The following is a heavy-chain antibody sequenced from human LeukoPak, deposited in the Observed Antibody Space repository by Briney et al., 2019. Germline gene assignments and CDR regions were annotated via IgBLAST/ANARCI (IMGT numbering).Heavy chain of an antibody. Sequence: ASVTVSCKASGYTFTSYYIHWVRQAPGQGLEWMGVINPSGGSTTYAQKFQGRVTMTRDTSTSTVYMELSSLRSEDTAVYYCARGSAYCGGDCYSVDYWGQGTLVTVSS. CDR2: INPSGGST. V-gene: IGHV1-46*01. CDR1: GYTFTSYY. CDR3: ARGSAYCGGDCYSVDY. D-gene: IGHD2-21*02. J-gene: IGHJ4*02.